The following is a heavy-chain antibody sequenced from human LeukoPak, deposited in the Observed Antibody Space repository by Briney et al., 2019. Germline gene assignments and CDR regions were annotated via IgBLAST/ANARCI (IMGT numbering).Heavy chain of an antibody. CDR2: IYHSGST. D-gene: IGHD3-22*01. J-gene: IGHJ4*02. V-gene: IGHV4-30-2*01. CDR3: ARERSSGYSDY. Sequence: SETLSLTCAVSGGSISSGGYSWSWIRQPPGKGLEWIGYIYHSGSTYYNPSLKSRVTISVDRSKNQFSLKLSSVTAADTAVYYCARERSSGYSDYWGQGTLVTVSS. CDR1: GGSISSGGYS.